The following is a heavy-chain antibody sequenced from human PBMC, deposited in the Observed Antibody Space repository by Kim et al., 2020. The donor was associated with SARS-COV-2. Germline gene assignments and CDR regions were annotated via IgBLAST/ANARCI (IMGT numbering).Heavy chain of an antibody. J-gene: IGHJ3*01. CDR2: LNPNTGGT. Sequence: ASVKVSCKASGYTFSDYYIHWLRQAPGQGLQWMGWLNPNTGGTNYAPKFQGRVTMTRDTSISTAYMDLSSLTSDDTAVYFCAKTQALVLRRFDPLDLWGQGTMVTVSS. CDR3: AKTQALVLRRFDPLDL. CDR1: GYTFSDYY. V-gene: IGHV1-2*02. D-gene: IGHD3-9*01.